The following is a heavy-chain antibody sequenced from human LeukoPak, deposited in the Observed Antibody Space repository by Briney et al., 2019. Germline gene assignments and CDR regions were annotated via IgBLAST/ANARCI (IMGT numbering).Heavy chain of an antibody. CDR3: AKVKSSLKLVGA. CDR2: ISTVGDIT. D-gene: IGHD5/OR15-5a*01. Sequence: GGSLRLSCAASGFIFRSSSMSWVRQAPGKGLEWVSSISTVGDITHYAESVQGRFTISRDNSRNTLYLQMSSLSVDDTAVYYCAKVKSSLKLVGAWGQGTLGTVSP. CDR1: GFIFRSSS. V-gene: IGHV3-23*01. J-gene: IGHJ5*02.